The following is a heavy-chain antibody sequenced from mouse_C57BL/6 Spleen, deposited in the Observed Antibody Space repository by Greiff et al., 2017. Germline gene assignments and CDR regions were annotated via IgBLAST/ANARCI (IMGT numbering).Heavy chain of an antibody. CDR1: GYAFSSYW. Sequence: VKLMESGAELVKPGASVKISCKASGYAFSSYWMHWVKQRPGKGLEWIGQIYPGDGDTNSNGKFKGKATLTAAKSSSTAYMQLSSLTSEDSAVYGGARGEGRWFAYWGQGTLVTVSA. CDR2: IYPGDGDT. J-gene: IGHJ3*01. V-gene: IGHV1-80*01. CDR3: ARGEGRWFAY.